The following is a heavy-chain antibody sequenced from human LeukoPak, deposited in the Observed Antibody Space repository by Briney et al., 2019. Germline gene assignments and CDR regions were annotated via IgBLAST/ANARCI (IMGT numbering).Heavy chain of an antibody. J-gene: IGHJ5*02. D-gene: IGHD5-12*01. Sequence: SETLSLTCTVAGGSISRYYWSWIRQPPGKGLAWIGYIYYSGSTNYNPSLKSRVTISVDTPKNQFSLKLSSVTAADTAVYYCARVFGYSGYPNWFDPWGQGTLVTVSS. CDR2: IYYSGST. V-gene: IGHV4-59*01. CDR3: ARVFGYSGYPNWFDP. CDR1: GGSISRYY.